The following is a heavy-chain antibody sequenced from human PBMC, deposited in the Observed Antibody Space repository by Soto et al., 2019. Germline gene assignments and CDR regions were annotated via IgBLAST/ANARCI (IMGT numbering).Heavy chain of an antibody. CDR1: GGTFSSYA. J-gene: IGHJ4*02. CDR2: IIPIFGTA. CDR3: ARPSGPNLTFTFHX. D-gene: IGHD2-15*01. Sequence: PSVKVSCKASGGTFSSYAISWVRQAPGQGLEWVGLIIPIFGTANYAKKFQRRVTITAEESTSTAYMELSSLRPEDRAVYYCARPSGPNLTFTFHXWGQVTLVTVSX. V-gene: IGHV1-69*01.